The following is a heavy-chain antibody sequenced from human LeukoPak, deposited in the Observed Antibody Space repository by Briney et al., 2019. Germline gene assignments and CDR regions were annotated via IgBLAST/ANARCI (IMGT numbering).Heavy chain of an antibody. CDR2: ISGSGGST. CDR3: AKDMGYSSGIDY. D-gene: IGHD6-19*01. Sequence: PGASLRLSCAASGFTFSSDAMSWVRQAPGKGLEWVSAISGSGGSTYYADSAKGRFTISRDNSKNTLYLQMNSLRAEDTAVYYCAKDMGYSSGIDYWGQGTLVTVSA. V-gene: IGHV3-23*01. CDR1: GFTFSSDA. J-gene: IGHJ4*02.